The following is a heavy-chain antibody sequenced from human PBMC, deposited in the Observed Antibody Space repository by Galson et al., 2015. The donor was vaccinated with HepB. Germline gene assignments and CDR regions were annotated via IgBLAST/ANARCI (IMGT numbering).Heavy chain of an antibody. V-gene: IGHV3-66*02. CDR1: GFTVSSNY. J-gene: IGHJ6*02. CDR3: ARFGCGGDCYDLDYYYYGMDV. Sequence: SLRLSCAASGFTVSSNYMSWVRQAPGKGLEWVSVIYSGGSTYYADSVKGRFTISRDNSKNTLYLQMNSLRAEDTAVYYCARFGCGGDCYDLDYYYYGMDVWGQGTTVTVSS. D-gene: IGHD2-21*02. CDR2: IYSGGST.